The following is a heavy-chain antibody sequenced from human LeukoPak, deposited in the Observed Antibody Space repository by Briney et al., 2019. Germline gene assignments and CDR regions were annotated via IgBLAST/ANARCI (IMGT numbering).Heavy chain of an antibody. CDR2: LSSSSSYI. D-gene: IGHD5-18*01. CDR3: ARDGVQLWLSDAFDI. V-gene: IGHV3-21*01. J-gene: IGHJ3*02. Sequence: GGSLRLSCAASGFTFSSYSMNWVRQAPGKGLEWVSSLSSSSSYIYYADSVKGRFTISRDNAKNSLYLQMNSLRAEDTAVYYCARDGVQLWLSDAFDIWGQGTMVTVSS. CDR1: GFTFSSYS.